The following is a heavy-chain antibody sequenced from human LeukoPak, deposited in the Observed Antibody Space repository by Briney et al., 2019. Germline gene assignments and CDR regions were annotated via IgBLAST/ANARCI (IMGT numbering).Heavy chain of an antibody. CDR3: AKDSRETLAGTEDY. V-gene: IGHV3-23*01. Sequence: PGGSLRLSCAASGFTFSRYAMSGVRQAPGKGLELVSSITSSGYDTYYRDSVKGRFTISRDNSENTLYLQMNSLRPEDTAMYYCAKDSRETLAGTEDYWGRGTLVTVSS. J-gene: IGHJ4*02. CDR2: ITSSGYDT. CDR1: GFTFSRYA. D-gene: IGHD6-19*01.